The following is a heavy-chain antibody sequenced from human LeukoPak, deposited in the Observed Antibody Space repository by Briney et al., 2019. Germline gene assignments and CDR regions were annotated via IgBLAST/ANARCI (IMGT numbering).Heavy chain of an antibody. CDR1: GGSISSYY. CDR3: ARYRGNSNGGFDP. Sequence: PSETLSLTCTVSGGSISSYYWSWIRHPPGKGLEWIGNIYNSGGTNYNPSLKSRVTTSVDTSKNQFSLKLTSVTAADTAVYYCARYRGNSNGGFDPWGQGTLVTVSS. CDR2: IYNSGGT. V-gene: IGHV4-59*01. J-gene: IGHJ5*02. D-gene: IGHD4-23*01.